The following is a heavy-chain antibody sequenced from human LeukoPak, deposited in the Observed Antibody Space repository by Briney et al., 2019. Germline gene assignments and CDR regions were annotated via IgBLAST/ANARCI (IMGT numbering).Heavy chain of an antibody. CDR1: GFTFSSYE. Sequence: GGSLRLSCAASGFTFSSYEMNWVRQAPGKGLEWVSYISSGGSNIYYADSVKGRFTISRDNAKNSLYLQMNSLRAEDTAVYYCARDSALTTYDSSGYYIDDWVQGTLVTVSS. CDR2: ISSGGSNI. D-gene: IGHD3-22*01. CDR3: ARDSALTTYDSSGYYIDD. J-gene: IGHJ4*02. V-gene: IGHV3-48*03.